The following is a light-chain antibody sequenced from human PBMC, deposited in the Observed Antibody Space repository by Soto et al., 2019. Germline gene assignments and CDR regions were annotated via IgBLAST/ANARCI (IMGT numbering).Light chain of an antibody. Sequence: DIKLTHSPSPRLPLLETKVPTPSKRGRTVAHYLNWYQQKPGKAPRLLIYDVSTLESGVPSRFSGSRSGTLFTLTISSLQPEDLATYYCQQYNKYVTFGQGTKV. CDR2: DVS. CDR3: QQYNKYVT. J-gene: IGKJ1*01. V-gene: IGKV1-33*01. CDR1: RTVAHY.